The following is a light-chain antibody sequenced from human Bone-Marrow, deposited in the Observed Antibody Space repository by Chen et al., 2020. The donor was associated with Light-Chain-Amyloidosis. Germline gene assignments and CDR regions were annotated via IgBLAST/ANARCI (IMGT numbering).Light chain of an antibody. CDR1: NIGSTS. J-gene: IGLJ3*02. CDR2: DDS. Sequence: SYVLTQPSSVSVAPGQTATIACGGNNIGSTSVHWYQQTPGQAPLLVVYDDSDRPSGIPERWCGSGSGNAATLAISGVEAGDEADYYCQVWDRGSDRPVFGGGTKLAVL. CDR3: QVWDRGSDRPV. V-gene: IGLV3-21*02.